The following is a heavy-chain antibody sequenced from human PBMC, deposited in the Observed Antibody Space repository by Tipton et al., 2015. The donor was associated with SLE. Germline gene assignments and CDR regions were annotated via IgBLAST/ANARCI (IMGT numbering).Heavy chain of an antibody. CDR1: GGSISSSSYY. Sequence: LRLSCTVSGGSISSSSYYWGWIRQPPGKGLEWIGRIYYSGSTYYNPSLKSRITISVDTSKNQFSLKLSSVTAADTAVYYCARGLRITIFGVVTRFDYWGQGTLVTVSS. J-gene: IGHJ4*02. CDR3: ARGLRITIFGVVTRFDY. V-gene: IGHV4-39*07. D-gene: IGHD3-3*01. CDR2: IYYSGST.